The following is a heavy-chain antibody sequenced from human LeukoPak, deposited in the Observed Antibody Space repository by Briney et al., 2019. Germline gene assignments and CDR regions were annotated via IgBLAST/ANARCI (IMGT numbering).Heavy chain of an antibody. D-gene: IGHD4-17*01. CDR1: GYTFTSYG. Sequence: ASVKVSCKASGYTFTSYGISWVRQAPGQGLEWMGIINPSGGSTSYAQKFQGRVTMTRDMSTSTVYMELSSLRSEDTAVYYCARGATVTTGDAFDIWGQGTMVTVSS. CDR3: ARGATVTTGDAFDI. V-gene: IGHV1-46*01. CDR2: INPSGGST. J-gene: IGHJ3*02.